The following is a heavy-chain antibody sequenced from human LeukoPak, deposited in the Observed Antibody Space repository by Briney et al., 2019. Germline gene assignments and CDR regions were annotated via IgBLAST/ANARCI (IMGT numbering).Heavy chain of an antibody. V-gene: IGHV4-59*01. CDR2: IYYSGST. CDR3: ARDLGYCSGGSCNWFDP. J-gene: IGHJ5*02. Sequence: SETLSLTCSVSGGSISSYYWSWIRQPPGKGLEWIGYIYYSGSTNYNPSLKSRVTISVDTSKNQFSLKLSSVTAADTAVYYCARDLGYCSGGSCNWFDPWGQGTLVTVSS. CDR1: GGSISSYY. D-gene: IGHD2-15*01.